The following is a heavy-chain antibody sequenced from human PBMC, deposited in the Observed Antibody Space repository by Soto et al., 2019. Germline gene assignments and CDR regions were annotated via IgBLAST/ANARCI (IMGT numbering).Heavy chain of an antibody. Sequence: PGGSLRLSCAASGFTFSSYGMHWVRQAPGKGLEWVAVISYDGNNKYYADSVKGRFTISRDNSKNTVYLQMNSLRGEDTAVYYCARDGELTTRNYFSYWGQGTLVTVSS. V-gene: IGHV3-30*03. CDR1: GFTFSSYG. CDR3: ARDGELTTRNYFSY. CDR2: ISYDGNNK. J-gene: IGHJ4*02. D-gene: IGHD4-4*01.